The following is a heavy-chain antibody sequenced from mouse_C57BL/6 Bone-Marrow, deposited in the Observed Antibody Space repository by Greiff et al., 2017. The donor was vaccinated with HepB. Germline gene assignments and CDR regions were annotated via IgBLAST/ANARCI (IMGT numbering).Heavy chain of an antibody. CDR3: ARVVLRYYFDY. CDR2: ISDGGSYT. J-gene: IGHJ2*01. V-gene: IGHV5-4*03. D-gene: IGHD1-1*01. Sequence: EVKLMESGGGLVKPGGSLKLSCAASGFTFSSYAMSWVRQTPEKRLEWVATISDGGSYTYYPDNVKGRFTISRDNAKNNLYLQMSHLKSEDTAMYYCARVVLRYYFDYWGQGTTLTVFS. CDR1: GFTFSSYA.